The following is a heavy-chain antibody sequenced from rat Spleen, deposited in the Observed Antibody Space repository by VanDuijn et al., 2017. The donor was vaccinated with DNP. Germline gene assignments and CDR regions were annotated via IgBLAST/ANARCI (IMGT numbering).Heavy chain of an antibody. V-gene: IGHV4-2*01. Sequence: EVKLVESGGGLVQPGRSLKLSCEASGFKFNDYWMGWVRQAPGKGLEWIGEINKDSRTINYTPSLKDKFTISRDNAQNTLYLQMSKLGSEDTAIYYCARNNYYAMDAWGQGTSVTVSS. CDR1: GFKFNDYW. D-gene: IGHD1-10*01. CDR3: ARNNYYAMDA. J-gene: IGHJ4*01. CDR2: INKDSRTI.